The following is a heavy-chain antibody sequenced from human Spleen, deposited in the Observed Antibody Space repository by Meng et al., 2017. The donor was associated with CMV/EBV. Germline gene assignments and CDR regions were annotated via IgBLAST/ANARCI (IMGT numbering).Heavy chain of an antibody. J-gene: IGHJ6*02. CDR1: DYTFPNYG. CDR2: MNPNSGNT. Sequence: ASVKVSCKASDYTFPNYGISWVRQAPGQGLEWMGWMNPNSGNTGYAQKFQGRVTMTRNTSISTAYMELSSLRSEDTAVYYCARYCSSTSCYTGANYYYYGMDVWGQGTTVTVSS. CDR3: ARYCSSTSCYTGANYYYYGMDV. V-gene: IGHV1-8*02. D-gene: IGHD2-2*02.